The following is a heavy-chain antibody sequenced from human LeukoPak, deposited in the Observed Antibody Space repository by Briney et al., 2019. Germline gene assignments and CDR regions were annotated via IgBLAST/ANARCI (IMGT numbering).Heavy chain of an antibody. CDR2: VKSKTDGGTT. V-gene: IGHV3-15*01. D-gene: IGHD3-22*01. Sequence: KPGGSLRLSCAACGLTFSNAWMSWLRQAPGKGLEWVGRVKSKTDGGTTDYAAPVKGRFTISRDDSKNTLYLQMNSLKTEDTAVYYCATVYYYDSSGFYYFDYWGQGTLVTVSS. CDR3: ATVYYYDSSGFYYFDY. CDR1: GLTFSNAW. J-gene: IGHJ4*02.